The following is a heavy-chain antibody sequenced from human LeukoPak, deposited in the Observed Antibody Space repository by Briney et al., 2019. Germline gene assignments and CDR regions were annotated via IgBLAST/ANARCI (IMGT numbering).Heavy chain of an antibody. J-gene: IGHJ4*02. V-gene: IGHV3-30*04. Sequence: AGGSLRLSCAASGFTFRSYAMHWVRQAPGKGLEWVAVISYDGSNKKYADSVKGRFTISRDNAKNSLYLQMNSLRAEDTAFYYCAINGGGDSGYGNFDYWGQGTLVTVSS. CDR1: GFTFRSYA. CDR2: ISYDGSNK. CDR3: AINGGGDSGYGNFDY. D-gene: IGHD5-12*01.